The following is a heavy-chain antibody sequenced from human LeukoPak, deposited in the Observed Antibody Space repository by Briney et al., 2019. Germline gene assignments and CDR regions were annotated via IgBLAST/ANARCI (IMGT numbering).Heavy chain of an antibody. CDR1: GYTFTGYY. CDR3: ARVLNSDGDIRDAFDI. J-gene: IGHJ3*02. D-gene: IGHD2-15*01. Sequence: GASVKVSCKASGYTFTGYYMHWVRQAPGQGLEWMGWINPNSGGTNYAQKFQGRVTMTRDTSISTAYMELSRLRSDDTAVYYCARVLNSDGDIRDAFDIWGQGTMVTVSS. V-gene: IGHV1-2*02. CDR2: INPNSGGT.